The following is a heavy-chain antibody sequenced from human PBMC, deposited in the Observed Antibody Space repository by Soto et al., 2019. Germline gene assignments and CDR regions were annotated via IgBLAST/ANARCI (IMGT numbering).Heavy chain of an antibody. V-gene: IGHV3-23*01. D-gene: IGHD3-22*01. J-gene: IGHJ4*02. CDR3: AKDHYYDSSGYYYFDY. Sequence: GGSLRLSCAASGFPFSSYAMSWVRQAPGKGLEWVSAISGSGGSTYYADSVKGRFTISRDNSKNTLYLQMNSLGAEDTAVYYCAKDHYYDSSGYYYFDYWGQGTLVTVSS. CDR2: ISGSGGST. CDR1: GFPFSSYA.